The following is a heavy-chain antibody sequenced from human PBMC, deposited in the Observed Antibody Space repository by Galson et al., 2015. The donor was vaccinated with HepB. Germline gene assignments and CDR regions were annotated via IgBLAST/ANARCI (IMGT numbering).Heavy chain of an antibody. CDR2: ITNNGGGT. D-gene: IGHD2/OR15-2a*01. Sequence: SLRLSCAASGFTFSSYAMYWVRQAPGKGLEYVSAITNNGGGTYYADSVKDRSTISRDNSKNALYLQMSSLRAEDTAVYYCVKDLSQRFDYWGQGTLVTVSS. CDR3: VKDLSQRFDY. V-gene: IGHV3-64D*06. J-gene: IGHJ4*02. CDR1: GFTFSSYA.